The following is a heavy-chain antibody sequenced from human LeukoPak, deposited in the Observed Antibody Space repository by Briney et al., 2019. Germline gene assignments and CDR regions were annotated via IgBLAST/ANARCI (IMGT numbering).Heavy chain of an antibody. CDR1: GYTFTGYF. CDR3: ARDHSGYSGYVLHYNWFDP. J-gene: IGHJ5*02. V-gene: IGHV1-46*01. CDR2: INPSGGST. Sequence: ASVKVSCKASGYTFTGYFIHWVRQAPGQGLEWMRLINPSGGSTSYAQKFQGRVTMTRDTSTSTVYMELSSLRSEDTAVYYCARDHSGYSGYVLHYNWFDPWGQGTLVTVSS. D-gene: IGHD5-12*01.